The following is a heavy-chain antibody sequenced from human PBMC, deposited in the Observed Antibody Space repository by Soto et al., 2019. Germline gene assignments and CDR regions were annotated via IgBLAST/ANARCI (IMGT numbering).Heavy chain of an antibody. J-gene: IGHJ5*02. CDR1: GGTFSSYA. Sequence: QVQLVQSGAEVKKPGSSVKVSCKASGGTFSSYAISWVRQAPGQGLEWMGGIIPIFGTANYAQKFQGRVTITADESTSTAYMELSSLRSEDTAVYYCARVYYYGSGSYGANWFDPWGQGPLVTVSS. D-gene: IGHD3-10*01. CDR3: ARVYYYGSGSYGANWFDP. V-gene: IGHV1-69*01. CDR2: IIPIFGTA.